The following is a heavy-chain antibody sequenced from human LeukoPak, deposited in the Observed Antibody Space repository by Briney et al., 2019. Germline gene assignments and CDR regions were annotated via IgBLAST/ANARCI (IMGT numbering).Heavy chain of an antibody. CDR2: IYYSGST. J-gene: IGHJ4*02. D-gene: IGHD2-2*01. CDR1: GASIDTYY. V-gene: IGHV4-59*12. CDR3: ARGLHSTMPYWGY. Sequence: SETLSLTCTVSGASIDTYYWSWIRQPPGKGLEWTGYIYYSGSTSYNPSLKSRVTISVDKSKNQVSLKLSSVTAADTAVYYCARGLHSTMPYWGYWGQGTLVTVSS.